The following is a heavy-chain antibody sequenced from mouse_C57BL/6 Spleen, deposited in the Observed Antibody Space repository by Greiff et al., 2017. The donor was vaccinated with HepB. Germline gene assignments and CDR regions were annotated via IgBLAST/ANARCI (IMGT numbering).Heavy chain of an antibody. V-gene: IGHV8-12*01. D-gene: IGHD4-1*02. Sequence: QVTLKESGPGILQSSQTLSLTCSFSGFSLSTSGMGVSWIRQPSGKGLEWLVHIYWVDDKRYNPSLKSRLTISKDTSRNQLFLKITSVDTADTATYYCARRQLGYAMDYWGQGTTVTVSS. J-gene: IGHJ4*01. CDR2: IYWVDDK. CDR1: GFSLSTSGMG. CDR3: ARRQLGYAMDY.